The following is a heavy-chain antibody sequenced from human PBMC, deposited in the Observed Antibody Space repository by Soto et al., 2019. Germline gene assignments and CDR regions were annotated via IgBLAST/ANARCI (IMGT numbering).Heavy chain of an antibody. V-gene: IGHV1-69*06. CDR2: IIPIFGTA. D-gene: IGHD1-26*01. CDR1: GGTFSSYA. J-gene: IGHJ5*02. CDR3: ARGAPWVGATEGSFAP. Sequence: QVQLVQSGAEVKKPGSSVKVSCKASGGTFSSYAISWVRQAPGQGLEWMGGIIPIFGTANYEQKFQGRVTITADKSTSTAYMALSSLRSEDTAVYYCARGAPWVGATEGSFAPWGQGTLVTVSS.